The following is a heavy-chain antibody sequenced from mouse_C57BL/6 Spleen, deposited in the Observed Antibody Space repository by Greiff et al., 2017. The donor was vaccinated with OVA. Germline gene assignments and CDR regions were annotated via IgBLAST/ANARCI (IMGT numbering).Heavy chain of an antibody. J-gene: IGHJ4*01. CDR3: ARCFYYYGSSYGYYAMDY. V-gene: IGHV1-9*01. Sequence: QVQLKQSGAELMKPGASVKLSCKATGYTFTGYWIEWVKQRPGHGLEWIGEILPGSGSTNYNEKFKGKATFTADTSSNTAYMQLSSLTTEDSAIYYCARCFYYYGSSYGYYAMDYWGQGTSVTVSS. CDR1: GYTFTGYW. CDR2: ILPGSGST. D-gene: IGHD1-1*01.